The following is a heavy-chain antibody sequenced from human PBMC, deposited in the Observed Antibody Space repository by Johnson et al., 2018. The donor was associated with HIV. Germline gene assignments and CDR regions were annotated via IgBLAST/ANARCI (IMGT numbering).Heavy chain of an antibody. CDR2: IYSGGST. CDR3: VRDQEAAAGQDDAFDI. CDR1: EFTVSGGY. Sequence: MQLVESGGGLIQPGGSLRLSCAASEFTVSGGYMNWVRQAPGKGLEWVSVIYSGGSTYYADSVKGRFTISRDNAKNSLYLQMNSLRDEDTAVYYCVRDQEAAAGQDDAFDIWGQGTMVTVSS. D-gene: IGHD6-13*01. J-gene: IGHJ3*02. V-gene: IGHV3-53*01.